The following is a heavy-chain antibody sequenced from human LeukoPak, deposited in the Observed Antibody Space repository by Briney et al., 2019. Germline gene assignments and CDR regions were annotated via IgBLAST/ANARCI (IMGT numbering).Heavy chain of an antibody. CDR2: IYTSGST. Sequence: SQTLSLTCTVSGDSISSGSYYWSWIRQPAGKGLEWIGRIYTSGSTNYNPSLKSRVTISVDTSKSQFSLKLSSVTAADTAVYYCARKDSRGVFDYWGQGTLVTVSS. CDR1: GDSISSGSYY. D-gene: IGHD3-10*01. CDR3: ARKDSRGVFDY. V-gene: IGHV4-61*02. J-gene: IGHJ4*02.